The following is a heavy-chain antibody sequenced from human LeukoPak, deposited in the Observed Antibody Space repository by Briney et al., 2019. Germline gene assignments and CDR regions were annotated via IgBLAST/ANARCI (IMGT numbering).Heavy chain of an antibody. J-gene: IGHJ5*02. CDR1: GGTFSSYA. CDR2: IIPIFGTA. CDR3: AREGGSYYDSSGYPNWFDP. D-gene: IGHD3-22*01. V-gene: IGHV1-69*06. Sequence: ASVKVSCKASGGTFSSYAISWVRQAPGQGLEWMGGIIPIFGTANYAQKFQGRVTITADKSTSTAYMELSSLRSEDTAVYYCAREGGSYYDSSGYPNWFDPWGQGTLVTVSS.